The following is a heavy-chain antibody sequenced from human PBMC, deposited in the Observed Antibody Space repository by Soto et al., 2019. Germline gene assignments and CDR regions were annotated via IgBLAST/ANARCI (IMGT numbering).Heavy chain of an antibody. Sequence: SETLSLTCTVSGGSISSGGYYWSWIRQHPGKGLEWIGYIYYSGSTYYNPSLKSRVTISVDTSKNQFSLKLSSVTAADTAVYYCARGRFLEWLLSYYYYYGMDVWGQGTTVTVSS. CDR2: IYYSGST. CDR1: GGSISSGGYY. D-gene: IGHD3-3*01. V-gene: IGHV4-31*03. CDR3: ARGRFLEWLLSYYYYYGMDV. J-gene: IGHJ6*02.